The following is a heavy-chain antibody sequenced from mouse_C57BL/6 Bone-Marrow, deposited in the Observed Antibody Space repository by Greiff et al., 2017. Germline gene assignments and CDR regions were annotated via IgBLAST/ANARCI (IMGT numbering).Heavy chain of an antibody. CDR1: GYTFTTYP. V-gene: IGHV1-47*01. CDR3: ARSSTFIYYFDD. Sequence: VQLPQSGAELVKPGASVQMSCKASGYTFTTYPIEWMKQNHGKSLEWIGNFHPYTDVTKSNEKFKGTATLTVEKSSNTFYLEISRLTSYDSAVYYCARSSTFIYYFDDWGQGTTLTVSS. CDR2: FHPYTDVT. D-gene: IGHD5-1*01. J-gene: IGHJ2*01.